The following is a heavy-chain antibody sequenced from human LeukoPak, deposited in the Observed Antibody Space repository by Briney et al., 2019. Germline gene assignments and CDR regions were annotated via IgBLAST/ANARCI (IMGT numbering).Heavy chain of an antibody. D-gene: IGHD1-26*01. J-gene: IGHJ6*03. V-gene: IGHV4-59*01. CDR1: GGSISSYY. CDR2: SYYSGST. Sequence: SETLSLTCTVSGGSISSYYWSWIRQPPRKGLELVGYSYYSGSTNYNPSLKSRVTISVDTSKTQFSLKLSSVTAADTAVYYCAGLYSGSYYYYYYMDVWGKGTTVTVSS. CDR3: AGLYSGSYYYYYYMDV.